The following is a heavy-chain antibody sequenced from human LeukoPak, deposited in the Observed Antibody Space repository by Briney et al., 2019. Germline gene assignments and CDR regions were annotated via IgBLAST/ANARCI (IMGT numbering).Heavy chain of an antibody. V-gene: IGHV1-8*01. CDR2: MNPNSGNT. J-gene: IGHJ6*03. CDR1: GYTFTSYD. Sequence: ASVKVSCKASGYTFTSYDINWVRQATGQGLEWMGWMNPNSGNTGYARKFQGRVTMTRNTSISTAYMELSSLRSEDTAVYYCARAHDPYYYYYYMDVWGKGTTVTVSS. CDR3: ARAHDPYYYYYYMDV.